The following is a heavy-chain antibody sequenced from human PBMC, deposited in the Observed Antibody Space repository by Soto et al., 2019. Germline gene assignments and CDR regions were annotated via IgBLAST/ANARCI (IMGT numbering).Heavy chain of an antibody. V-gene: IGHV3-74*01. CDR2: ISSDGSTT. J-gene: IGHJ4*02. CDR3: AREYYGVLTGYYNGF. D-gene: IGHD3-9*01. CDR1: GFSFRSYW. Sequence: EVQLVESGGDLVQSGGSLGLSCAASGFSFRSYWMHWVRQAPGKGLVWVARISSDGSTTTYADSASGRFIISRDNDANILYLQMSRLRAEDTAVYYCAREYYGVLTGYYNGFWGQGTLVTVSS.